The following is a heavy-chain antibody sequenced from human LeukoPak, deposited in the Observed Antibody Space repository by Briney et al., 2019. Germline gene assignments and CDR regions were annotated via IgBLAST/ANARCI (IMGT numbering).Heavy chain of an antibody. Sequence: ASVKVSCKVVEYSFTGYHLHWMRQAPGHGLEWMGWINPNSGGTNYAQKFQGRVTMTRDTSISTAYLEVSSLRSDDTAVYYCARGEYSSSWDHYYFDYWGQGTLVTVSS. CDR2: INPNSGGT. J-gene: IGHJ4*02. CDR1: EYSFTGYH. CDR3: ARGEYSSSWDHYYFDY. D-gene: IGHD6-13*01. V-gene: IGHV1-2*02.